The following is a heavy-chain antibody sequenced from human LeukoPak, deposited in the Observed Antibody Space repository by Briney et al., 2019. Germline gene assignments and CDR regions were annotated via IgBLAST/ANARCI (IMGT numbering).Heavy chain of an antibody. D-gene: IGHD3-10*01. CDR1: GGSISSGGYY. CDR3: ARVLAGGYYYGSGSLDY. J-gene: IGHJ4*02. Sequence: SETLSLTCTVSGGSISSGGYYWSWIRQHPGKGLEWIGYIYYSGSTYYNPSLKSRVTISVDTSKNQFSLKLSSVTAADTAVYYCARVLAGGYYYGSGSLDYWGQGTLVTVSS. V-gene: IGHV4-31*03. CDR2: IYYSGST.